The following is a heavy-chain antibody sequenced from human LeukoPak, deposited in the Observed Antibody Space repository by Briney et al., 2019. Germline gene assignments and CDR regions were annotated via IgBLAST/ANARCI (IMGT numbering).Heavy chain of an antibody. V-gene: IGHV4-39*01. Sequence: PSETLSLTCTVSGGSISSSSYYWGWIRQPPGKGLEWIGSIYYSGSTYYNPSLKSRVTISVDTSKNQFSLKLSSVTAADTAVYYCARQEVEMATNNWFDPWGQGTLVTVSS. CDR1: GGSISSSSYY. D-gene: IGHD5-24*01. CDR2: IYYSGST. CDR3: ARQEVEMATNNWFDP. J-gene: IGHJ5*02.